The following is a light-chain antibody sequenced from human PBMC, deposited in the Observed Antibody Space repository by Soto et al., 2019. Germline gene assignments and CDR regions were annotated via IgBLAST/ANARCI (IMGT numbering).Light chain of an antibody. J-gene: IGKJ3*01. CDR3: QQYNNWPPFT. V-gene: IGKV3-15*01. CDR1: QSVSSN. CDR2: GAS. Sequence: EIVMTQPPATLSVSPGERATLSCRASQSVSSNLAWYQQKPGQAPRLLIYGASSRATGTPARFSGSGSGTDFTLTISSLQSEDFAVYYCQQYNNWPPFTFGPGTKVDIK.